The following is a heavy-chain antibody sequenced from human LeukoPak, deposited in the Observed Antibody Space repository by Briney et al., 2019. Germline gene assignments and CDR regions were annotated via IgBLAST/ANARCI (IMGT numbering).Heavy chain of an antibody. V-gene: IGHV3-49*03. CDR1: GFTFCDYA. J-gene: IGHJ4*02. CDR3: TRDRGAYNLYAY. Sequence: GGSLRLSCTASGFTFCDYAMSWIRQAPGEGLEWVGFIRSKAYGDTADYAASVKGRFTISRADSKAIGYLQMNSLKTEDTAVYHCTRDRGAYNLYAYCGQGTLVTVSS. CDR2: IRSKAYGDTA. D-gene: IGHD1-1*01.